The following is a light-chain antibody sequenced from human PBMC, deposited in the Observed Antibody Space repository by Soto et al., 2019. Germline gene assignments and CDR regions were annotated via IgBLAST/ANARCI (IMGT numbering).Light chain of an antibody. Sequence: QSVLTQPPSASGSPGQSVTISCTGTSSDVGGYNYVSWYQQHPGKAPKLIIYEVYKRPSGVPDRFSGSKSGNTAALTVSGLQVEDEADYYCSSYVGTNSYVFGTGTKVTVL. V-gene: IGLV2-8*01. CDR2: EVY. CDR3: SSYVGTNSYV. J-gene: IGLJ1*01. CDR1: SSDVGGYNY.